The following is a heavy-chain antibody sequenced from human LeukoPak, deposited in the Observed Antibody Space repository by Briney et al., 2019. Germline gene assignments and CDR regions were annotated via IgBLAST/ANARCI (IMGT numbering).Heavy chain of an antibody. CDR1: GGSISSGGYS. V-gene: IGHV4-30-2*01. CDR2: IYHSGST. CDR3: ARVVVVIGRGYGYYFDY. D-gene: IGHD3-22*01. Sequence: SETLSITCAVSGGSISSGGYSWSWIRQPPGKGLEWIGYIYHSGSTYYNPSLKSRVTISVDRSKNQFSLKLSSVTAADTAVYYCARVVVVIGRGYGYYFDYWGQGTLVTVSS. J-gene: IGHJ4*02.